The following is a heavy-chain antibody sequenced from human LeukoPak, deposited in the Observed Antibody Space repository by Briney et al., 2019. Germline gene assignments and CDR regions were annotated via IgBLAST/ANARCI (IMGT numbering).Heavy chain of an antibody. V-gene: IGHV3-66*01. CDR1: GFTVSSNY. Sequence: GGSLRLSCAASGFTVSSNYMSWARQAPGKGLEWAPVIYSGGSTYYADSVKGRFTISRDNSKNTLYLQMNSLRAEDTAVYYCARAPTRTYYYYGMDVWGQGTTVTVSS. CDR2: IYSGGST. J-gene: IGHJ6*02. CDR3: ARAPTRTYYYYGMDV.